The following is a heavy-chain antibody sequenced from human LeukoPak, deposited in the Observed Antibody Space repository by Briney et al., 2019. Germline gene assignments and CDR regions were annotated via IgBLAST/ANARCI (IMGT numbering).Heavy chain of an antibody. CDR2: INHGGSN. CDR1: GGSFSGYY. V-gene: IGHV4-34*01. D-gene: IGHD2-2*01. J-gene: IGHJ4*02. Sequence: TSETLSLTCAVYGGSFSGYYWSWIRQPPGKGLEWIGEINHGGSNNYNPSLKSQVAISVETSKILFCLKVSSVTAPDTAVYYCASGAAFQVVVVPAARWLSFDYWGQGTLVTVSS. CDR3: ASGAAFQVVVVPAARWLSFDY.